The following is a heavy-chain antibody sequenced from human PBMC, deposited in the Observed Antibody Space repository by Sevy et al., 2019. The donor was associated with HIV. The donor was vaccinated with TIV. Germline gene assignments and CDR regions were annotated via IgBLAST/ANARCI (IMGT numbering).Heavy chain of an antibody. CDR2: INPTSGGT. CDR3: AGQTSGWYEWFDP. J-gene: IGHJ5*02. Sequence: ASVKVSCKASAYNFIGYYIHWVRQAPGQGLEWIGRINPTSGGTKYAHKFQGRVTVTIDMSVSTAYMELTRLTSDDTALYYCAGQTSGWYEWFDPWGPGTLVTVSS. CDR1: AYNFIGYY. V-gene: IGHV1-2*06. D-gene: IGHD6-19*01.